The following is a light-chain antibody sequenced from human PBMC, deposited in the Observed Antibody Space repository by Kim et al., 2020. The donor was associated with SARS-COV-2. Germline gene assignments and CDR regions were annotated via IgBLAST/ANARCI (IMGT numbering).Light chain of an antibody. CDR2: GVT. CDR3: SSYTSSSTNYV. V-gene: IGLV2-14*03. J-gene: IGLJ1*01. Sequence: QAASVSGSPGQSITISCTGTSSDVGGYNYVSWYQQHPGKAPKLMIYGVTNRPSGVSNRFSGSKSGNTASLTISGLQAEDEADYYCSSYTSSSTNYVFGTGTKVTVL. CDR1: SSDVGGYNY.